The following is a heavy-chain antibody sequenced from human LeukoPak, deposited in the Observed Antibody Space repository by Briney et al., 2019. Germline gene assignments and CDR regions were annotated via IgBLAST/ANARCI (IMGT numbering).Heavy chain of an antibody. D-gene: IGHD6-19*01. CDR2: IYSGGST. V-gene: IGHV3-53*01. CDR1: GFTVSSNY. Sequence: GGSLRLSCAASGFTVSSNYMSWVRQAPGKGLELVSVIYSGGSTYYADSVKGRFTISRDNSKNTLYLQMNSLRAEDTAVYYCARVPGIAVAGTAPRYYYYGMDVWGQGTTVTVSS. J-gene: IGHJ6*02. CDR3: ARVPGIAVAGTAPRYYYYGMDV.